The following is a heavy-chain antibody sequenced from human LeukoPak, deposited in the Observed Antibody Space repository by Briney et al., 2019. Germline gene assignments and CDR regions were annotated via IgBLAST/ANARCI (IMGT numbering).Heavy chain of an antibody. CDR2: MNPNSGNT. CDR1: GYTFTSYD. D-gene: IGHD6-13*01. CDR3: ARGRGIAAARGGFFYYYMDV. J-gene: IGHJ6*03. Sequence: GASVKVSCKASGYTFTSYDINWVRQATGQGLEWMGWMNPNSGNTGYAQKFQGRVTMTRDTSISTAYMELSSLRSEDTAVYYCARGRGIAAARGGFFYYYMDVWGKGTTVTVSS. V-gene: IGHV1-8*01.